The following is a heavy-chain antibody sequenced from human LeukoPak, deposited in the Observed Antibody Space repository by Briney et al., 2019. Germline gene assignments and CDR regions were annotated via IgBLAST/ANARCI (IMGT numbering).Heavy chain of an antibody. CDR2: IYYSGST. CDR3: ARVDIGYRSGGSCPDY. CDR1: GGSISSGGYY. Sequence: SETLSLTCTVSGGSISSGGYYWSWIRQHPGKGLEWIGYIYYSGSTYYNPSLKSRVTISVDTSKNQFSLKLSSVTAADTAVYYCARVDIGYRSGGSCPDYWGQGTLVTVSS. J-gene: IGHJ4*02. D-gene: IGHD2-15*01. V-gene: IGHV4-31*03.